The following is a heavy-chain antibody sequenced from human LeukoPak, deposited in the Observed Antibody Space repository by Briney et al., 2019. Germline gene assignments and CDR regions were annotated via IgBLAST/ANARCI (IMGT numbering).Heavy chain of an antibody. CDR3: ARQEIRYGGGVDY. D-gene: IGHD4-23*01. CDR1: GYTFTIYD. J-gene: IGHJ4*02. CDR2: IIPILGIA. Sequence: GASVKVSRKSSGYTFTIYDFNWLRLPPAQGLGWVGRIIPILGIANYAQKFQDRVTITADKSTSTAYMELSSLRSEDTAVYYCARQEIRYGGGVDYWGQGTLVTVSS. V-gene: IGHV1-69*04.